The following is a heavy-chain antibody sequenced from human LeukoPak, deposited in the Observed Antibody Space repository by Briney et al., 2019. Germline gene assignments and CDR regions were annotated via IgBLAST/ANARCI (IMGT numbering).Heavy chain of an antibody. CDR3: IKDIKAGGLDY. CDR2: IGWNSDRI. J-gene: IGHJ4*02. CDR1: GLTLYDHA. V-gene: IGHV3-9*01. D-gene: IGHD3-10*01. Sequence: GGSLRLSCAASGLTLYDHAMHWIRQPPGPGKGLEWVSGIGWNSDRIDYADSVKGRFTISRDNAKNSLYLQMNSLRAEDTALYYCIKDIKAGGLDYWGQGTLVTVSS.